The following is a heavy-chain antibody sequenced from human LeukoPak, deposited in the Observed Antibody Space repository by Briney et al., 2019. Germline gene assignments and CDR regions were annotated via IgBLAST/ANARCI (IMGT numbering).Heavy chain of an antibody. Sequence: GGSLRLSCAASGFIFSNYGMHWVRQAPGKGLEWVAVIWYDGSNKDYADSVKGRFTISRDNSKNTLYLQMNSLRAEDTAVYYCARDGFTMIVVGWYFDLWDRGTLVTVSS. CDR2: IWYDGSNK. CDR1: GFIFSNYG. V-gene: IGHV3-33*08. CDR3: ARDGFTMIVVGWYFDL. D-gene: IGHD3-22*01. J-gene: IGHJ2*01.